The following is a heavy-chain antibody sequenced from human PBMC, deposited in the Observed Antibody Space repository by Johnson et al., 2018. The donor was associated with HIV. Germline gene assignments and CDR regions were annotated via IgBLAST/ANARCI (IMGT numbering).Heavy chain of an antibody. J-gene: IGHJ3*02. CDR3: AKDQLVGATYAAFDI. V-gene: IGHV3-9*01. D-gene: IGHD1-26*01. CDR2: ISWNSGSI. Sequence: VQLVESGGGLVQPGRSLRLSCAASGFTFDDYAMHWVRQAPGKGLEWVSGISWNSGSIGYADSVKGRFTISRDNAKNSLYLQMNSLRPEDTAVYYCAKDQLVGATYAAFDIWGQVTMVTVSS. CDR1: GFTFDDYA.